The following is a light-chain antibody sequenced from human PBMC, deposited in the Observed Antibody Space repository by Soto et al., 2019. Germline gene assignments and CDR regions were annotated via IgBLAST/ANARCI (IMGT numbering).Light chain of an antibody. J-gene: IGKJ1*01. CDR1: QSVSSY. CDR3: QQYGSSPRT. Sequence: EIVLTQSPATLSLSPGERATLSCRASQSVSSYLAWYQQKPGQAPRLLIYGASSSATGIPDRFSGRGSGTDFTLTISRLEPEDFAVYYCQQYGSSPRTFGQGTKVDIK. V-gene: IGKV3-20*01. CDR2: GAS.